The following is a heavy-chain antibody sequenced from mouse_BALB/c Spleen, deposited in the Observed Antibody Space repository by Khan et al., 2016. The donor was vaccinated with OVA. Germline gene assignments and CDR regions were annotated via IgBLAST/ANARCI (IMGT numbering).Heavy chain of an antibody. J-gene: IGHJ4*01. D-gene: IGHD2-14*01. V-gene: IGHV9-3-1*01. Sequence: QIQLVQSGPELKKPGETVQISCKASGFTFTNYGMNWVKQAPGKGLKWMGWINTYTGAPTFADDFKGRFAFSLETSASTVYLQINSLKNEDTATYFCARVGYNGTMDCWGQGTSVTVSS. CDR1: GFTFTNYG. CDR3: ARVGYNGTMDC. CDR2: INTYTGAP.